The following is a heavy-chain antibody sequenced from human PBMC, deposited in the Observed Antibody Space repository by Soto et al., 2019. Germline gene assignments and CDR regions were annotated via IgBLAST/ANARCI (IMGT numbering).Heavy chain of an antibody. D-gene: IGHD6-19*01. Sequence: QIYLVQSGAEVKKPGASVKVSCKASGYTFTSYGIIWVRQAPGQGLEWMGWINTKNGNTHYAQKXXGRVTMTTDTSTTTAYMELRSLRTDDTAVYFCARDQAPYSNGWYXWGXGXXVTVSS. CDR1: GYTFTSYG. V-gene: IGHV1-18*01. J-gene: IGHJ4*01. CDR2: INTKNGNT. CDR3: ARDQAPYSNGWYX.